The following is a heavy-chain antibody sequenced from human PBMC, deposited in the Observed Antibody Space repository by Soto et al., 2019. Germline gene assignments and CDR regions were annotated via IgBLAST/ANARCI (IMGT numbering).Heavy chain of an antibody. V-gene: IGHV3-33*01. Sequence: QVQLVESGGGVVQPGRSLRLSCAASGFTFSSYGMHWVRQAPGKGLEWVAVIWYDGSNKNYADSVKGRFTISRDNSNNPLYLQMNSLRAEDTAVYFCVREEQQLEQRMDYWGQGTLVTVSS. J-gene: IGHJ4*02. D-gene: IGHD6-13*01. CDR3: VREEQQLEQRMDY. CDR1: GFTFSSYG. CDR2: IWYDGSNK.